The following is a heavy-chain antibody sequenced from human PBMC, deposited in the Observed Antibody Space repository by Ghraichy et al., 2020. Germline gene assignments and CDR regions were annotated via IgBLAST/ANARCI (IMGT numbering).Heavy chain of an antibody. V-gene: IGHV4-39*01. CDR3: ARSYSGWYNWFDP. Sequence: SETLSLTCTVSGGSISSSSYYWGWIRQPPGKGLEWIGSIYYSGSTYYNPSLKSRVTISVDTSKNQFSLKLSSVTAADTAVYYWARSYSGWYNWFDPWGQGTLVTVSS. D-gene: IGHD6-19*01. CDR2: IYYSGST. CDR1: GGSISSSSYY. J-gene: IGHJ5*02.